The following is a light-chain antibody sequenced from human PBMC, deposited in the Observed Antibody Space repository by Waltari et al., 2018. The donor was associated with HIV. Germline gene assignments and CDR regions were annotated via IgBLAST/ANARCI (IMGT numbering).Light chain of an antibody. V-gene: IGLV1-40*01. CDR3: QSYDSSLSGSGV. CDR2: GNS. J-gene: IGLJ2*01. CDR1: SSNIGAGYG. Sequence: QSVLTQPPSVSGAPGQRVTIACPGSSSNIGAGYGVHWYQQLPGTAPKPLIYGNSNRPSGVPDRFSGSKSGTSASLAITGLQAEDEADYYCQSYDSSLSGSGVFGGGTKLTVL.